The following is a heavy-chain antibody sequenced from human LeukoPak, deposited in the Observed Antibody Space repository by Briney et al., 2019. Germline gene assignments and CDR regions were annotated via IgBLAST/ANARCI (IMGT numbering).Heavy chain of an antibody. CDR1: GYTFTSYD. V-gene: IGHV1-8*01. CDR3: ARVMRESIVVVPAATGKYYFDY. CDR2: MNPNSGNT. D-gene: IGHD2-2*01. Sequence: ASVKVSCKASGYTFTSYDINWVRQATGQGLEWMGWMNPNSGNTSYAQKFQGRVTMTRHTSISTAYMELSSLRSEDTAVYYCARVMRESIVVVPAATGKYYFDYWGQGTLVTVSS. J-gene: IGHJ4*02.